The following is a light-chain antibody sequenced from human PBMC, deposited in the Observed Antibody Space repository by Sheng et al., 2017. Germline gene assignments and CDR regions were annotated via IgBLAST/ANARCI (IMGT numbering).Light chain of an antibody. Sequence: QSALTQPASVSGSPGQSITFSCTGTSNDVGSYKFVSWYQQYPAKAPELIIYDVTNRPSGVSNRFSGTKSGNTASLTISGLQAEDEADYYCSSSTSSSTYVFGTGTKVTVL. CDR3: SSSTSSSTYV. CDR1: SNDVGSYKF. CDR2: DVT. V-gene: IGLV2-14*01. J-gene: IGLJ1*01.